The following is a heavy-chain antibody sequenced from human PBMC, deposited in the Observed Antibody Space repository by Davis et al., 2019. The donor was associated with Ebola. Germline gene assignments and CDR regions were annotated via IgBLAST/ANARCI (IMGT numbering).Heavy chain of an antibody. CDR2: IYYSGST. J-gene: IGHJ6*02. CDR1: GGSISSSSYY. Sequence: SETLSLTCTVSGGSISSSSYYWGWIRQPPGKGLEWIGYIYYSGSTYYNPSLKSRVTISVDTSKNQFSLKLSSVTAADTAVYYCARDRWFRNTAMVPVYYYGMDVWGQGTTVTVSS. V-gene: IGHV4-39*07. D-gene: IGHD5-18*01. CDR3: ARDRWFRNTAMVPVYYYGMDV.